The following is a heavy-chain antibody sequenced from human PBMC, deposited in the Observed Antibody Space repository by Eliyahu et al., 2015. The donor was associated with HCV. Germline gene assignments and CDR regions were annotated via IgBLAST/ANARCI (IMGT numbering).Heavy chain of an antibody. D-gene: IGHD5-12*01. J-gene: IGHJ4*02. CDR2: SSGGGKTI. CDR3: ARYSGDDGYSFDL. CDR1: GFTLSDYY. Sequence: QVQVVESGGGLVKPGGSLRXSCQGSGFTLSDYYMSWIRRAPGKGLGWISYSSGGGKTIFYAASVRGRFTLSWDNAKNSFHLEMTDLRAEDTGVYSCARYSGDDGYSFDLWGRGTLVTVSS. V-gene: IGHV3-11*01.